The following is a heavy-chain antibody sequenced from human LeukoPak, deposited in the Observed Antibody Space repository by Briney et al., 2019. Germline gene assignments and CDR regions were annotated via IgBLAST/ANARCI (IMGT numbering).Heavy chain of an antibody. V-gene: IGHV4-61*02. J-gene: IGHJ5*02. CDR1: GGSISSGSYY. Sequence: SETLSLTCTVSGGSISSGSYYWSWIRQPAGKGLEWIGRIYTSGSTNYNPSLKSRVTISVDTSKNQFSLKLSSVTAADTAVYYCARAVIWADDFWSGFDPWGQGTLVTVSS. CDR2: IYTSGST. CDR3: ARAVIWADDFWSGFDP. D-gene: IGHD3-3*01.